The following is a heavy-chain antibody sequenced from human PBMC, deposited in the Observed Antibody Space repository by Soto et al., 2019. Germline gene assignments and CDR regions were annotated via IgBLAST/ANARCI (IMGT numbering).Heavy chain of an antibody. CDR2: IDYTGGTT. CDR3: AKDATRTSGWYYFDY. J-gene: IGHJ4*02. Sequence: VGSMILSWAAAGGTFSILAGGWVRQAPGKGLEWVSVIDYTGGTTYYTDSVKGRFIISRDNSKKILYLQMNSLRTEDTAIYYCAKDATRTSGWYYFDYWGRGALVTVSS. D-gene: IGHD6-19*01. V-gene: IGHV3-23*01. CDR1: GGTFSILA.